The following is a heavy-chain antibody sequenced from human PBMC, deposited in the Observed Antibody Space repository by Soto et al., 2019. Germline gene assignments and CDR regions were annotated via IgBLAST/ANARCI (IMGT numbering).Heavy chain of an antibody. V-gene: IGHV1-2*04. CDR1: GYTFTGYY. CDR3: ARVRSSSWYRDNWSDP. Sequence: GASVKVSCKASGYTFTGYYMHWVRQAPGQGLEWMGWINPNSGGTNYAQKFQGWVTMTRDTSISTAYMELSRLRSDDTAVYYCARVRSSSWYRDNWSDPWGQGTLVPVSS. J-gene: IGHJ5*02. D-gene: IGHD6-13*01. CDR2: INPNSGGT.